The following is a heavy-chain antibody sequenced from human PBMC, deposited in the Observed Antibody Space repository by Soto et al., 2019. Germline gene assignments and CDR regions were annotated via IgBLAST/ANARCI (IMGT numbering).Heavy chain of an antibody. CDR1: GFIVSNSA. D-gene: IGHD3-10*01. J-gene: IGHJ4*02. V-gene: IGHV3-64*07. CDR2: ISSNGGST. CDR3: ATVGNYGNFDY. Sequence: EVQLVESGGGLIQPGGSLRLSCVASGFIVSNSAMYWVRQAPGKGLECVSSISSNGGSTYYADSVKGRFTISRDNSKNTLYLQMGSLRADDMAVYYCATVGNYGNFDYWGQGTLVTVSS.